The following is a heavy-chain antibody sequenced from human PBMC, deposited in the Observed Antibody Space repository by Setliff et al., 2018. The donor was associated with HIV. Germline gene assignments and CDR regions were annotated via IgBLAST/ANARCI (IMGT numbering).Heavy chain of an antibody. J-gene: IGHJ3*02. CDR3: ARWPREVAEMGGAFDS. V-gene: IGHV3-7*03. Sequence: PGGSLRLSCAASGFSFSSYWMSWVRQAPGKGLEWVANIKQDGSQKCYVDSVKGRFTISRDNAKNSVYLQMNSLRVEDTAVYYCARWPREVAEMGGAFDSWGQGTMVTVSS. CDR2: IKQDGSQK. D-gene: IGHD3-16*01. CDR1: GFSFSSYW.